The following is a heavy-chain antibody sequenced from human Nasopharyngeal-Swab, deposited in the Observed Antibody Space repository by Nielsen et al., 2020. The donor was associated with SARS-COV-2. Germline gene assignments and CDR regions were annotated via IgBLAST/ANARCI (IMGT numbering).Heavy chain of an antibody. Sequence: GSLRLSCTVSGGSISSYYWSWIRQPPGKGLEWIGYIYYSGSTNYNPSLKSRVTISVDTSKNQFSLKLSSVTAAHTAVYYCARGGWGNWFDPWGQGTLVTVSS. CDR2: IYYSGST. J-gene: IGHJ5*02. V-gene: IGHV4-59*01. D-gene: IGHD3-16*01. CDR3: ARGGWGNWFDP. CDR1: GGSISSYY.